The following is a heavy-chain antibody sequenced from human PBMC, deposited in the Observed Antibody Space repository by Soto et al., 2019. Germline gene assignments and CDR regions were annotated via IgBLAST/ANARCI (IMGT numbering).Heavy chain of an antibody. CDR2: VNPNSNET. CDR3: VRSGSRSGIDY. V-gene: IGHV1-8*02. Sequence: QVQLVQSGAEVKKPGASVKVSCEASGYTFSSYDISWVRQATGQGLEWMGWVNPNSNETDYAQKFQGRVTMTGNTSIRTAYMELSSLRSDDTAVYYCVRSGSRSGIDYWGQGTLVTVSS. D-gene: IGHD1-1*01. CDR1: GYTFSSYD. J-gene: IGHJ4*02.